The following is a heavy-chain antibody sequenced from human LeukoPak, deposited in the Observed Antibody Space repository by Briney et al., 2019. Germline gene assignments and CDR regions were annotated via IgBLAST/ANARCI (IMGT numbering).Heavy chain of an antibody. Sequence: GGSLRLSCAASGFTFSNAWMSWVRQAPGKGLEWVSSISSSSSYIYYADSVKGRFTISRDNAKNSLYLQMNSLRAEDTAVYYCARAGSGLSLFDYWGQGTLVTVSS. V-gene: IGHV3-21*01. J-gene: IGHJ4*02. CDR2: ISSSSSYI. CDR1: GFTFSNAW. D-gene: IGHD6-19*01. CDR3: ARAGSGLSLFDY.